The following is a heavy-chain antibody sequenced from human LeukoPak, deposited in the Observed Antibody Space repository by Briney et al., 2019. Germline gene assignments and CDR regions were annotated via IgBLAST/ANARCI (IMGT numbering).Heavy chain of an antibody. CDR3: ARLRDDCSGGSCYSQELDY. J-gene: IGHJ4*02. CDR2: INRSRGSR. V-gene: IGHV1-46*03. CDR1: GYTFSSNY. Sequence: ASVKVSCKASGYTFSSNYRNCVRHSPRQPPEWMVIINRSRGSRSYAQECQGRVTMTRDTSTSTVYMELSSLRSEDTAVYYCARLRDDCSGGSCYSQELDYWGQGTLVTVSS. D-gene: IGHD2-15*01.